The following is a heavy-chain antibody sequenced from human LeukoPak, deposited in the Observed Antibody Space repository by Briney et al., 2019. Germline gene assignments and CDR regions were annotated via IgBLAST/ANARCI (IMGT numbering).Heavy chain of an antibody. CDR1: GYSFNSQG. J-gene: IGHJ3*01. CDR3: VKEILRFDL. Sequence: ASVKVSCKASGYSFNSQGMNWVRQAPGQGLEWMGWINTDSGNPTYAQGFTGRFVFSLDSAVSTAYLQISNLMPEDTGKYYCVKEILRFDLWGQGTMVTVSS. CDR2: INTDSGNP. V-gene: IGHV7-4-1*02.